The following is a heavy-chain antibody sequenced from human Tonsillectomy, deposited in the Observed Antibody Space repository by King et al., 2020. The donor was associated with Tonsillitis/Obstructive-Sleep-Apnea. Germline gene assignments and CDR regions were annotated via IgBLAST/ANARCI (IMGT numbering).Heavy chain of an antibody. CDR1: GFTFSSYG. V-gene: IGHV3-33*01. Sequence: VQLVESGGGVVQPGRSLRLSCAASGFTFSSYGMHWVRQAPGKGLEWVAAIWYDGSNKYYADSVKGRFTISRDNSKNTLYLQMNSLSAEDTAVYYCARRGDFWSGSKAYYYMDVWGKGTTVTVSS. D-gene: IGHD3-3*01. J-gene: IGHJ6*03. CDR3: ARRGDFWSGSKAYYYMDV. CDR2: IWYDGSNK.